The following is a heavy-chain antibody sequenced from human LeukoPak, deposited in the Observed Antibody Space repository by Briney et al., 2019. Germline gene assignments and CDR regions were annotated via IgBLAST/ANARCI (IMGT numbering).Heavy chain of an antibody. CDR1: GGSISSSFYY. V-gene: IGHV4-39*01. Sequence: SETLSLTCTVSGGSISSSFYYWGWIRQPPGKGLEWIGSIYYSGSTYYNPSLKSRVTISVDTSKNQFSLKLSSVTAADTAVYYCARAGGYSYGYFNWFDPWGQGTLVTVSS. CDR3: ARAGGYSYGYFNWFDP. CDR2: IYYSGST. J-gene: IGHJ5*02. D-gene: IGHD5-18*01.